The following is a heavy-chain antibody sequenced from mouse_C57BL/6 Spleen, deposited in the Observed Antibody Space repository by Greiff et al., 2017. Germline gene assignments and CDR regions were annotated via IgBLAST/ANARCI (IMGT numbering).Heavy chain of an antibody. D-gene: IGHD2-4*01. J-gene: IGHJ2*01. CDR1: GFTFSSYA. Sequence: EVKLMESGEGLVKPGGSLKLSCAASGFTFSSYAMSWVRQTPEKRLEWVAYISSGGDYIYYADTVKGRFTISRDNARNTLYLQMSSLKSEDTAMXYCTRDRGDYGHYFDYWGQGTTLTVSS. CDR2: ISSGGDYI. V-gene: IGHV5-9-1*02. CDR3: TRDRGDYGHYFDY.